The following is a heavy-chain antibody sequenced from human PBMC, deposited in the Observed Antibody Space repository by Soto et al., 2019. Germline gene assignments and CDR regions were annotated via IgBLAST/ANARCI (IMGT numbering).Heavy chain of an antibody. J-gene: IGHJ6*02. V-gene: IGHV1-69*13. Sequence: SVKVSCKASGGTFSSYAISWVRQAPGQGLEWMGGIIPIFGTANYAQKFQGRVTITADESTSTAYMELSSLRSEDTAVYYCARTRAQYYGGNSGTYYYYGMDVWGQGTTVTVSS. CDR1: GGTFSSYA. CDR3: ARTRAQYYGGNSGTYYYYGMDV. D-gene: IGHD4-17*01. CDR2: IIPIFGTA.